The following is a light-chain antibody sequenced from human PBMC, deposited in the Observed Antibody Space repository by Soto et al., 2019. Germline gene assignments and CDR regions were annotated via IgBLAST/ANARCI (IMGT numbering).Light chain of an antibody. J-gene: IGKJ5*01. V-gene: IGKV1-12*01. CDR3: QQANSFPIT. CDR1: QNINIY. CDR2: DES. Sequence: DIQMTQSPSSLSASVGDRVTISCRASQNINIYLSWYQQKPGKVPKLLIYDESTLQSGVPSRFSGSGSGTDFTLTISSLQPEDFATYYCQQANSFPITFGQGTRLEIK.